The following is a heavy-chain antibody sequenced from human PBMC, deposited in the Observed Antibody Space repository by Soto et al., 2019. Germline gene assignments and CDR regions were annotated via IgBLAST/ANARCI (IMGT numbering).Heavy chain of an antibody. CDR3: AKDSAAPGTYNYYGMDV. V-gene: IGHV3-9*01. Sequence: PGGSLRLSCAASGFTFDDYAIHWVRQAPGKGLEWVSGISRNSGSIGYADSVKGRFTISRDNAKNSLYLQMNSLRAEDSALYYCAKDSAAPGTYNYYGMDVWGQGTTVTVSS. CDR2: ISRNSGSI. J-gene: IGHJ6*02. CDR1: GFTFDDYA. D-gene: IGHD6-13*01.